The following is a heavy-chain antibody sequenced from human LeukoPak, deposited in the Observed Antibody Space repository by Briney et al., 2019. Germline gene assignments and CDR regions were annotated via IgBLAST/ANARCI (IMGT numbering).Heavy chain of an antibody. J-gene: IGHJ3*02. CDR2: IYYSGST. CDR3: ARVKQWLVGDDAFDI. CDR1: GGSISSGGYY. Sequence: PSQTLSLTCTVSGGSISSGGYYWSWIRQHPGKGLEWIGYIYYSGSTYYNPSLKSRVTISVDTSKNQFSLKLSSVTAADTAVYYCARVKQWLVGDDAFDIWGQGTMVTVSS. V-gene: IGHV4-31*03. D-gene: IGHD6-19*01.